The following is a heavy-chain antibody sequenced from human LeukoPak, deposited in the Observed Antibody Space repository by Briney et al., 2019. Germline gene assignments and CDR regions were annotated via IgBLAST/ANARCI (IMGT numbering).Heavy chain of an antibody. V-gene: IGHV3-64*01. CDR1: GLTFSSYA. Sequence: GGSLRLSCAASGLTFSSYAMHWVRQAPGKGLEYVSAISSNGGSTYYANSVKGRFTISRDNSKNTLYLQMGSLRAEDTAVYYCARGNYYDSSGHHGSFDYWGQGTLVTVSS. CDR3: ARGNYYDSSGHHGSFDY. CDR2: ISSNGGST. D-gene: IGHD3-22*01. J-gene: IGHJ4*02.